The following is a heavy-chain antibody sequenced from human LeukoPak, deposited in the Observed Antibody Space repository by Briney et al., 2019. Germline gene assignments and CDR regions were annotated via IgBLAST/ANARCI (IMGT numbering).Heavy chain of an antibody. CDR2: IYIDGST. J-gene: IGHJ4*02. CDR3: ARDFNSRQFDY. V-gene: IGHV3-53*01. Sequence: GGSLRLSCAASGFTVSSNYMSWVRQAPGKGLEWVSVIYIDGSTYYADSVQGRFTISRDNSKNTLYLQMNSLTAEDTAVYYCARDFNSRQFDYWGQGALVTVSS. CDR1: GFTVSSNY. D-gene: IGHD6-13*01.